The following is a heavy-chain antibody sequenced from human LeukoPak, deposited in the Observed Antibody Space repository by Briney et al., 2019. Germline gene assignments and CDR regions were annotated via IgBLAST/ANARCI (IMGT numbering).Heavy chain of an antibody. D-gene: IGHD3-9*01. Sequence: SETLSLTCTVSGGSISAYSWTWIRQPPGKGLEWIGYLYYNGSTNYNPSLESRVTISSDTSKNQFPLRLRSVTAADTALYYCARGMNFDWSLGRRSDSCYFDFWGQGTLVTVSS. CDR3: ARGMNFDWSLGRRSDSCYFDF. J-gene: IGHJ4*02. V-gene: IGHV4-59*01. CDR1: GGSISAYS. CDR2: LYYNGST.